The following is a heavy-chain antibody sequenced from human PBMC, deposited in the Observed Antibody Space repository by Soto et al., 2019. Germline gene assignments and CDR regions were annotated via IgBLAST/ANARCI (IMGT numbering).Heavy chain of an antibody. Sequence: QVQLVQTGAEVKKPGSSVKVSCTASGGTFSTFGITWVRQAPGQGLEWMGGIILMFGTAHYAQKFQGRVTITADESTSTVYLELRSVRSEDTAVYYCARFSPPRGYYAYWGQGTLVTVSS. V-gene: IGHV1-69*01. CDR2: IILMFGTA. J-gene: IGHJ4*02. CDR1: GGTFSTFG. CDR3: ARFSPPRGYYAY. D-gene: IGHD3-22*01.